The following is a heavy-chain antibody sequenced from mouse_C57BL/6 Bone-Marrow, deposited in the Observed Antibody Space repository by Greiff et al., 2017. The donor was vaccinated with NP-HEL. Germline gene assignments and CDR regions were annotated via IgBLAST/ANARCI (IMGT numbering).Heavy chain of an antibody. D-gene: IGHD1-1*01. Sequence: QVQLQQSGAELVRPGTSVKVSCKASGYAFTNYLIEWVKQRPGQGLEWIGVINPGSGGTNYNEKFKGKATLTADKSSSTAYMQLSSLTSEDSAVYFCARCPGSQYYYAMDDWGQGTSVTVSS. CDR1: GYAFTNYL. J-gene: IGHJ4*01. CDR3: ARCPGSQYYYAMDD. CDR2: INPGSGGT. V-gene: IGHV1-54*01.